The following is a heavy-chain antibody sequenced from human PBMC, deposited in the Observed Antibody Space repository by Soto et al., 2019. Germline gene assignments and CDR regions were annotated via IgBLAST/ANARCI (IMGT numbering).Heavy chain of an antibody. V-gene: IGHV4-59*12. Sequence: SDTLSLTCTVSGGSISSYYWSWIRQPPGKGLEWIGYIYYSGSTNYNPSLKSRVTISVDTSKNQFSLKLSSVTAADTAVYYCAREVAAAGTFDYWGHGTLVTVSS. J-gene: IGHJ4*01. CDR2: IYYSGST. CDR3: AREVAAAGTFDY. CDR1: GGSISSYY. D-gene: IGHD6-13*01.